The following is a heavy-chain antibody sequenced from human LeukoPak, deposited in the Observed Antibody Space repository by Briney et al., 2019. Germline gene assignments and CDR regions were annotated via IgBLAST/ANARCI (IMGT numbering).Heavy chain of an antibody. D-gene: IGHD3-10*01. CDR1: GFTFSRNG. CDR2: ISSSSSYI. CDR3: ARRSGGDRSFDY. Sequence: GGSLRLSCAASGFTFSRNGMTWVRQAPGKGLEWVSSISSSSSYIYYADSVKGRFTISRDNAKNSLYLQMNSLRAEDTAVYYCARRSGGDRSFDYWGQGTLVAVSS. J-gene: IGHJ4*02. V-gene: IGHV3-21*01.